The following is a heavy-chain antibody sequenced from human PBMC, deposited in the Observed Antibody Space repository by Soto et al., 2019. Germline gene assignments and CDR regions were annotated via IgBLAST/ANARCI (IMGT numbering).Heavy chain of an antibody. V-gene: IGHV4-59*08. D-gene: IGHD3-10*01. J-gene: IGHJ4*02. CDR1: GGSISSYY. CDR3: GRRNLWFWEVDD. Sequence: SETLSLTCTVSGGSISSYYWSWIRQPPGKGLEWIGYIYYSGSTNYNPSLKSRVTISVDTSKNQFSLKLSSVTAADTAVYYCGRRNLWFWEVDDWGQGTPVTVSS. CDR2: IYYSGST.